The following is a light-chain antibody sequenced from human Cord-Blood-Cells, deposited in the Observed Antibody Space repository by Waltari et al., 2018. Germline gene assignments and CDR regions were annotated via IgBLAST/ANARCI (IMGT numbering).Light chain of an antibody. CDR1: SSDVGGYNY. J-gene: IGLJ2*01. CDR3: SSYTSSSTLV. CDR2: EVR. V-gene: IGLV2-14*01. Sequence: QSALTQPASVSGSPGQSITISCTGTSSDVGGYNYVSWYQQHPGKAPKLMIYEVRNRPSGVSNRFCGYKSGNTASLTISGRQAEDEADYYCSSYTSSSTLVFGGGTKLTVL.